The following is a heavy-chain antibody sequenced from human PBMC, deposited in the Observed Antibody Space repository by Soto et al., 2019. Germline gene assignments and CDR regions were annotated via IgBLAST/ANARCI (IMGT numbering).Heavy chain of an antibody. D-gene: IGHD3-22*01. V-gene: IGHV3-33*01. Sequence: QVQLVESGGGVVQPGRSLRLSCVASGFKFTDYGLNWVRQTPGKGLEWVAISWFDGSIAYYAESVKGRFTISSDDSRNTVYLHMNSLRGEDTAMYYCARDGARIDSSGKFDYWGQGAQVTVSS. J-gene: IGHJ4*02. CDR1: GFKFTDYG. CDR2: SWFDGSIA. CDR3: ARDGARIDSSGKFDY.